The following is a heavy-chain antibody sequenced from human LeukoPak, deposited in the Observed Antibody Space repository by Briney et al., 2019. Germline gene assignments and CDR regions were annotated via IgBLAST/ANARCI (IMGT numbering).Heavy chain of an antibody. CDR3: ARRDRQVITIPRGAYGLDY. V-gene: IGHV4-39*07. CDR1: GGSISSSSYY. J-gene: IGHJ4*02. CDR2: IYYSGST. Sequence: SETLSLTCTVSGGSISSSSYYWGWIRQSPGKGLEWIGSIYYSGSTYYNPSLKSRVTISVDTSKNQFSLKLSSVTAADTAVYYWARRDRQVITIPRGAYGLDYWGQGTLVTVS. D-gene: IGHD3-22*01.